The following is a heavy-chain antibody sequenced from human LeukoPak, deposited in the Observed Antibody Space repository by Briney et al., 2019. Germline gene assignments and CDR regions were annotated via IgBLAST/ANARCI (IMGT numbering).Heavy chain of an antibody. J-gene: IGHJ4*02. D-gene: IGHD6-19*01. CDR2: ISGSGGST. CDR3: AKVPAGRVDY. CDR1: GFTFNSYA. Sequence: GGSLRLSCVPSGFTFNSYAMSWVRQAPGQGLEWVSAISGSGGSTYYADSVKGRFTISRDNSKNTLYLQMNSLRAEDTAVYYCAKVPAGRVDYWGQGTLVTVSS. V-gene: IGHV3-23*01.